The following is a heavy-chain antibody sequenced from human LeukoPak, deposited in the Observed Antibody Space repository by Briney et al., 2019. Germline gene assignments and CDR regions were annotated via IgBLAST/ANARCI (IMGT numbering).Heavy chain of an antibody. CDR2: IIPILGIA. J-gene: IGHJ4*02. D-gene: IGHD3-3*01. CDR3: ARETDFWSGHYYFDY. CDR1: GGTFISYT. Sequence: SVKVSCKASGGTFISYTISWVRQAPGQGREWMGRIIPILGIANYAQKFQGRVTITADKSTSTAYMELSSLRSEDTAVYYCARETDFWSGHYYFDYWGQGTLVTVSS. V-gene: IGHV1-69*04.